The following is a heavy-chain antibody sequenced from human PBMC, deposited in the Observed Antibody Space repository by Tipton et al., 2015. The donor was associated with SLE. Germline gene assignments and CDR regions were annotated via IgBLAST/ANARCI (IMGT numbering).Heavy chain of an antibody. J-gene: IGHJ5*02. CDR1: GGTISRSSNY. CDR2: IYYSGTT. V-gene: IGHV4-39*07. CDR3: ARGSPFMGWGRNWFDP. Sequence: GLVKPSETLSLICSVSGGTISRSSNYWAWIRQSPGKGLEGIGNIYYSGTTYYKPSLKSRLTISVDPAKNQFSLKLTSVTAAETAVYYCARGSPFMGWGRNWFDPWGQGTLVTVSS. D-gene: IGHD3-16*01.